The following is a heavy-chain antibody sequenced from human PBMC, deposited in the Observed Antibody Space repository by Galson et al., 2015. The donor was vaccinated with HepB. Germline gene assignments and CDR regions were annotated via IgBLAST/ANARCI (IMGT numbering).Heavy chain of an antibody. J-gene: IGHJ6*03. CDR1: GHTLTELS. CDR2: FDPEDGET. D-gene: IGHD3-10*01. CDR3: ATGGDTMVRGATNPPGYYYYMDV. Sequence: SVKVSCKVSGHTLTELSMHWVRQAPGKGLEWMGGFDPEDGETIYAQKFQGRVTMTEDISTDTAYMELSSLRSEDTAVYYCATGGDTMVRGATNPPGYYYYMDVWGKGTTVTVSS. V-gene: IGHV1-24*01.